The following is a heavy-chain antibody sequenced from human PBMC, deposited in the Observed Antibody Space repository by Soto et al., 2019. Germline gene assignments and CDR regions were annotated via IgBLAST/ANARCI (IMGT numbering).Heavy chain of an antibody. CDR1: GFTFSSYA. V-gene: IGHV3-23*01. CDR2: ISGSGGST. D-gene: IGHD3-22*01. CDR3: ARNYYDSSGATDY. Sequence: GGSLRLSCAASGFTFSSYAMSWVRQAPGRGLEWVSAISGSGGSTYYADSVKGRFTISRDNSKNTLYLQMNSLRAEDTAVYYCARNYYDSSGATDYWGQGTLVTVSS. J-gene: IGHJ4*02.